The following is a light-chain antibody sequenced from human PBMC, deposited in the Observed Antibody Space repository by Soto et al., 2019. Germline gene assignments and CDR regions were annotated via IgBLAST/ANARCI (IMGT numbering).Light chain of an antibody. CDR2: GAS. Sequence: EIVLTQSPGTLSLSPGERTTLSCRASQSISSSYLAWYQQKPGQAPRLLVYGASSRATGIPDRFSGSGSGIDFTLTISRLEPEDFALYYCQQDSSTCWPLGQGTKVEIK. CDR1: QSISSSY. CDR3: QQDSSTCWP. V-gene: IGKV3-20*01. J-gene: IGKJ1*01.